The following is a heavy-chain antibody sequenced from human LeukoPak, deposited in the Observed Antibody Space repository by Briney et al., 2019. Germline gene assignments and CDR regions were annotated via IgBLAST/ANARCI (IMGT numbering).Heavy chain of an antibody. CDR3: ARGLNYYDSRGYYN. J-gene: IGHJ4*02. CDR2: INHSGST. V-gene: IGHV4-34*01. D-gene: IGHD3-22*01. CDR1: GGSFSGYY. Sequence: SETLSLTCAVYGGSFSGYYWSWIRQPPGKGLEWIGEINHSGSTNYNPSLKSRVTISVDTSKNQLSLKLSSVTAADTAVYYCARGLNYYDSRGYYNWGQGTLVTVSS.